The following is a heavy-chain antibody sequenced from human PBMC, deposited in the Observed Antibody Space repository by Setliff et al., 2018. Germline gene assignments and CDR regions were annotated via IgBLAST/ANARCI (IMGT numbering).Heavy chain of an antibody. V-gene: IGHV1-69*13. CDR2: TIPMFGTT. CDR1: GFSFTSFG. J-gene: IGHJ4*02. Sequence: SVKVSCKTSGFSFTSFGFSWVRQAPGQGLEWMGGTIPMFGTTNYARKFQGRVTIISDESTSTAYMQLSSLGSEDTAVYYCARDFNGLALGYWGQGTLVTVSS. CDR3: ARDFNGLALGY. D-gene: IGHD2-8*01.